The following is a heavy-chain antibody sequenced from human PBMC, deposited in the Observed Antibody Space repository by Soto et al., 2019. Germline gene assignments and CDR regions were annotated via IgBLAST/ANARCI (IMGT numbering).Heavy chain of an antibody. Sequence: GVSLRLSWAASGFTFSSFGRHWIRQAPGKGLEWGEVIWYDGSSKYYAESVKGRFAISRDNSKNTLYLQMSSLSAEDTAVYYCARARVATRYYYYYYYLDVWGKGTTVTVSS. J-gene: IGHJ6*03. CDR2: IWYDGSSK. CDR1: GFTFSSFG. V-gene: IGHV3-33*01. CDR3: ARARVATRYYYYYYYLDV. D-gene: IGHD5-12*01.